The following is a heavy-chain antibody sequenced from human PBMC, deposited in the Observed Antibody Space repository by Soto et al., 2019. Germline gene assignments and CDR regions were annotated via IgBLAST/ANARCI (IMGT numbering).Heavy chain of an antibody. CDR3: ARHSYGSGSLGGYFDY. Sequence: QVQLQESGPGLVKPSETLSLTCTVSGGSISSYYWSWIRQPPGKGLEWIGYIYYSGSTNYNPSLKSRVTISVDTSKNQFSLKLSSVTAADTAVYYCARHSYGSGSLGGYFDYWGQGTLVTVSS. J-gene: IGHJ4*02. V-gene: IGHV4-59*08. D-gene: IGHD3-10*01. CDR1: GGSISSYY. CDR2: IYYSGST.